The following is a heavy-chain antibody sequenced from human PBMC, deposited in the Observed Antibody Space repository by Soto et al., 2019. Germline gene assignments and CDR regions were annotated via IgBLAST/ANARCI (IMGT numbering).Heavy chain of an antibody. D-gene: IGHD1-1*01. Sequence: GEALKISCKGSGCSFTSYWIGWVRQMPGKGLEWMGIIYPGDSDTRYSPSFQGQVTISADKSISTAYLQWSSLKASGTAMYYCVTGYRRYYYGMDVWGQGTTVTVSS. CDR1: GCSFTSYW. J-gene: IGHJ6*02. V-gene: IGHV5-51*01. CDR2: IYPGDSDT. CDR3: VTGYRRYYYGMDV.